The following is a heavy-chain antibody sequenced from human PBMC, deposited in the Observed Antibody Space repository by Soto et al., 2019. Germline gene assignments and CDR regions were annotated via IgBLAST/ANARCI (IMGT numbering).Heavy chain of an antibody. CDR1: GGTFSSYA. J-gene: IGHJ5*02. CDR2: IIPIFGTA. Sequence: QVQLVQSGAEVKKPGSSVKVSCKASGGTFSSYAISWVRQAPGQGLEWMGGIIPIFGTANYAQKLQGRVTMTTDTSTSTAYMELRSLRSDDTAVYYCASLEGGDAKWFDPWGQGTLVTVSS. CDR3: ASLEGGDAKWFDP. D-gene: IGHD3-3*01. V-gene: IGHV1-69*06.